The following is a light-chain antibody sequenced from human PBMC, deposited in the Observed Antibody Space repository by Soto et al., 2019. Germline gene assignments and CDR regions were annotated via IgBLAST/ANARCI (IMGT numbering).Light chain of an antibody. V-gene: IGKV1-5*01. Sequence: DIQMTQSPSTLSVSVGDRVTITCRASQNINNWLAWYQQKPGKAPNLLIFDASSLQGGVPSRFSGCGSGTEFTLTISSLQPEDFATYYCQQYNAFSSSVTFGPGTKVEIK. CDR3: QQYNAFSSSVT. CDR2: DAS. CDR1: QNINNW. J-gene: IGKJ3*01.